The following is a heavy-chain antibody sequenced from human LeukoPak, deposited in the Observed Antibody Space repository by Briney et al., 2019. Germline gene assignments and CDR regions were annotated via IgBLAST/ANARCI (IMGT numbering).Heavy chain of an antibody. CDR1: GYTFTGYF. CDR2: INPNSGGT. V-gene: IGHV1-2*02. J-gene: IGHJ6*02. D-gene: IGHD2-2*01. Sequence: ASVKVSCKASGYTFTGYFIHWVRQAPGQGLEWMGWINPNSGGTEYAQTFQGRVTMTRDMSISTAYMEPSRLKSDDTAVYYCARDHCSANSCYEDYYNGVDVWGQGTTVTVSS. CDR3: ARDHCSANSCYEDYYNGVDV.